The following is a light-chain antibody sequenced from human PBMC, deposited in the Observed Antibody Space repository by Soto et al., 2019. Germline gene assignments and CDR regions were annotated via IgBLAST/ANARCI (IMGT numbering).Light chain of an antibody. CDR3: QQYNGYSRT. V-gene: IGKV1-5*01. J-gene: IGKJ1*01. Sequence: DIQMTQSPSSLSASVGDRFTITCQASQDISNYLNWYQQKPGKAPKLLISDASSLKSGVPSRFSGSGSATEFTLTISNLQPDDFATYYCQQYNGYSRTFGQGTKVDI. CDR1: QDISNY. CDR2: DAS.